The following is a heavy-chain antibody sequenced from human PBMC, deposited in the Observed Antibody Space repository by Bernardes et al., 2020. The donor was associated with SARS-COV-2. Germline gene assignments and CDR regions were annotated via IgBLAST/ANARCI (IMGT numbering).Heavy chain of an antibody. Sequence: GGSLRLSCAASGFTFSTYWMHWVRQAPGQGLEWVSRINRDGSSTSYADSVKGRFTISRDNAKNTLYLQMNSLRVEDTAVYYCATLDFDWLLSKDYWGQGTLVTVSS. D-gene: IGHD3-9*01. J-gene: IGHJ4*02. CDR2: INRDGSST. CDR1: GFTFSTYW. V-gene: IGHV3-74*01. CDR3: ATLDFDWLLSKDY.